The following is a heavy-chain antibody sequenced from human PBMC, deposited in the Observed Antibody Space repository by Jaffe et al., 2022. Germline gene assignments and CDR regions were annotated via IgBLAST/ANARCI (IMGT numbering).Heavy chain of an antibody. Sequence: EVQLVESGGGLVQPGGSLRLSCAASGFTFSSYEMNWVRQAPGKGLEWVSYISSSGDTISYADSVKGRFTISRDNAKNSLYLQMNSLRAEDTAVYYCVRKYYGSGGKYFDHWGQGTLVTVSS. CDR1: GFTFSSYE. CDR2: ISSSGDTI. V-gene: IGHV3-48*03. CDR3: VRKYYGSGGKYFDH. D-gene: IGHD3-10*01. J-gene: IGHJ4*02.